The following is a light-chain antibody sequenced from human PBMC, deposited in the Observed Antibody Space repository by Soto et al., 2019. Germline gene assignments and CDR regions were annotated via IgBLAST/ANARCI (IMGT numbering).Light chain of an antibody. V-gene: IGLV4-69*01. J-gene: IGLJ3*02. Sequence: QPVLTQSPSGSASLGAWVKLTCTLSSGHSSYAIAWHRQQPEKGPRYLMKLNSDGSHNKGDGIPDRFSGSSSGAERYLTISSLQSEDEADYYCQTWGTGPWVFGGGTKLTVL. CDR3: QTWGTGPWV. CDR2: LNSDGSH. CDR1: SGHSSYA.